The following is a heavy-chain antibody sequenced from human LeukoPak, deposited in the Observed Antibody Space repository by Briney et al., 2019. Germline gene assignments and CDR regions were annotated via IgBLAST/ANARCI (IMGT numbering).Heavy chain of an antibody. J-gene: IGHJ4*02. CDR2: IYYSGST. CDR1: GGSISSGDYY. Sequence: SQTLSLTCTVSGGSISSGDYYWSWIRQPPGKGLEWIGYIYYSGSTYYNPSLKSRVTISVDTSKNQFSLKLSSVTAADTAVYYCARVRRIRYFDPLGYFDYWGQGTLVTVSS. D-gene: IGHD3-9*01. V-gene: IGHV4-30-4*01. CDR3: ARVRRIRYFDPLGYFDY.